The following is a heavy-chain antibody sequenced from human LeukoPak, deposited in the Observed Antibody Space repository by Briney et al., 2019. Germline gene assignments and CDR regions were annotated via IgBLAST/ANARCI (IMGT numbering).Heavy chain of an antibody. J-gene: IGHJ4*02. CDR1: GFTFSSYG. V-gene: IGHV3-30*18. CDR3: AKEPLYYYDSSGYPFNHFDY. D-gene: IGHD3-22*01. Sequence: GGSLRLSCAASGFTFSSYGMHWVRQAPGKGLEWVAVISYDGSNKYYADSVKGRFTISRDNSKNTLYLQMNSLRAEDTAVYYCAKEPLYYYDSSGYPFNHFDYWGQGTLVTVSS. CDR2: ISYDGSNK.